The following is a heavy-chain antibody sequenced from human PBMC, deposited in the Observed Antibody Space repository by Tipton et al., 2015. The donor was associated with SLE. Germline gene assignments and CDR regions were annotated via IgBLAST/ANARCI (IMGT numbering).Heavy chain of an antibody. V-gene: IGHV4-59*01. CDR3: AILLGYCSSSTCSEGAFDV. J-gene: IGHJ3*01. CDR2: IYYTGST. D-gene: IGHD2-2*01. Sequence: TLSLTCTMSGGSKNIYYWSWIRQPPGKGLEWIGYIYYTGSTSYNPSLKSRVTISVETSENQFSLKLTSVTAADTAVYYCAILLGYCSSSTCSEGAFDVWGQGTMVTVSS. CDR1: GGSKNIYY.